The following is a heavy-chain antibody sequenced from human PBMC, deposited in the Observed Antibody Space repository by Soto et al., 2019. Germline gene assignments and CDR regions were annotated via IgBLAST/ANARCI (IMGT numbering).Heavy chain of an antibody. CDR1: GGSISSSSYY. D-gene: IGHD2-8*01. Sequence: PSETLSLTCTVSGGSISSSSYYWGWIRQPPGKGLEWIGSIYYSGSTYYNPSLKSRVTISVDTSKNQFSLKLSSVTAADTAVYYCARRLRVMVYAHDYWGQGTLVTVSS. J-gene: IGHJ4*02. CDR3: ARRLRVMVYAHDY. V-gene: IGHV4-39*01. CDR2: IYYSGST.